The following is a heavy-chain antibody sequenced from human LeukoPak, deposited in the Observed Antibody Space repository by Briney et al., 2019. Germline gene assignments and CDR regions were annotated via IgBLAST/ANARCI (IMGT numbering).Heavy chain of an antibody. CDR3: ARAVAAAGSY. V-gene: IGHV3-7*03. J-gene: IGHJ4*02. Sequence: GGSLRLSCVVSGFTVSDNYMSWVRQAPGKGLEWVANIKQDGSEKYYVDSVKGRFTISRDNAKNSLYLQMNSLRAEDTAVYYCARAVAAAGSYWGQGTLVTVSS. CDR1: GFTVSDNY. CDR2: IKQDGSEK. D-gene: IGHD6-13*01.